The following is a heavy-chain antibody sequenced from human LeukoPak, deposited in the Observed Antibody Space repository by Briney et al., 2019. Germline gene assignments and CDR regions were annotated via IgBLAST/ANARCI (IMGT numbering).Heavy chain of an antibody. CDR3: AKNPSSSGAEYYYYYMDV. CDR2: ISGSGGST. V-gene: IGHV3-23*01. J-gene: IGHJ6*03. D-gene: IGHD6-19*01. CDR1: GFTFSSYA. Sequence: GGSLRLSCAASGFTFSSYAMSWVRQAPGKGLGWVSAISGSGGSTYYADFVKGRFTISRDNSKNTLYLQMNSLRAEDTAVYYCAKNPSSSGAEYYYYYMDVWGKGTTVTVSS.